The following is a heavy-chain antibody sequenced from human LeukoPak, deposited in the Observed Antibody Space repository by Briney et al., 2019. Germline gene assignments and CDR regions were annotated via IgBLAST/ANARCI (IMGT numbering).Heavy chain of an antibody. CDR1: GGSISSYY. J-gene: IGHJ4*02. D-gene: IGHD3-3*01. CDR3: AREKRFLEWSSFDY. Sequence: SETLSLTCTVSGGSISSYYWSWIRQPPGKGLEWIGYIYYSGSTNYNPSLKSRVTISVDTSKNQFSLKLSSVTAADTAVYYCAREKRFLEWSSFDYWGQGTLVTVSS. CDR2: IYYSGST. V-gene: IGHV4-59*01.